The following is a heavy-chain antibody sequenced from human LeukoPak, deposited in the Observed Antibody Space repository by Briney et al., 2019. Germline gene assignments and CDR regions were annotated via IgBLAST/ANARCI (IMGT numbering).Heavy chain of an antibody. Sequence: GGSLRLSYAAAGFTFSSYSINWVRQAPGKGLEWVSYISSSGSTIYYADSVKGRFTISRDNAKNSLYLQMNSLRAEDTAVYYCARELHSTWFDPWGQGTLVTVSS. CDR1: GFTFSSYS. CDR2: ISSSGSTI. J-gene: IGHJ5*02. D-gene: IGHD6-13*01. V-gene: IGHV3-48*04. CDR3: ARELHSTWFDP.